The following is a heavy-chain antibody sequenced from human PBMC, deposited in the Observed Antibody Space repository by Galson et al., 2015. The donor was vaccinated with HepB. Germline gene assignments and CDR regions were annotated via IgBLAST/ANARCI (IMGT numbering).Heavy chain of an antibody. D-gene: IGHD2-15*01. V-gene: IGHV3-21*01. J-gene: IGHJ5*02. CDR1: GLMFRSYA. CDR2: ITSSGDTG. Sequence: SLRLSCAVSGLMFRSYAMNWVRQAPGKGLEWVSPITSSGDTGYYADSVRGRFTISRDNAKDFLYLQMNSLRADDTAIYYCARDFDSGPDRVVAAYWFAPSGQGTPVTVSS. CDR3: ARDFDSGPDRVVAAYWFAP.